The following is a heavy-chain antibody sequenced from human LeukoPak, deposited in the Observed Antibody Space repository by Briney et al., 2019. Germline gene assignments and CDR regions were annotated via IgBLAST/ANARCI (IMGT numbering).Heavy chain of an antibody. CDR2: ISGSGGST. J-gene: IGHJ4*02. V-gene: IGHV3-23*01. D-gene: IGHD6-19*01. CDR1: GFTFSSYA. CDR3: AKIRAVADHYFDY. Sequence: PGGSLRLSCAASGFTFSSYAMSWVRQAPGKGLEWVSAISGSGGSTYYADYVKGRFTISRDNSKNTLYLQMNSLRAEDTAVYYCAKIRAVADHYFDYWGQGTLVTVSS.